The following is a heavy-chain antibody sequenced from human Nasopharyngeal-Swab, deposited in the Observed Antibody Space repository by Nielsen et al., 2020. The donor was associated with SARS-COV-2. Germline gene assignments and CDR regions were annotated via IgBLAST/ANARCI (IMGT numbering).Heavy chain of an antibody. J-gene: IGHJ4*02. D-gene: IGHD5-18*01. V-gene: IGHV3-30-3*01. Sequence: GGSLRLSCAASGFTFSSYAMHWVRQAPGKGLEWVAVISYDESNKYYADSVKGRFTISRDNSKNTLYLQMKSLRAEDTAVYYCARAGGGYSYADYWGQGTLVTVSS. CDR3: ARAGGGYSYADY. CDR1: GFTFSSYA. CDR2: ISYDESNK.